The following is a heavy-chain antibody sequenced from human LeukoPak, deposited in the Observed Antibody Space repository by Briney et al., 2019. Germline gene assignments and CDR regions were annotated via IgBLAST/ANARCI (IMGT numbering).Heavy chain of an antibody. J-gene: IGHJ5*02. D-gene: IGHD4-17*01. Sequence: PSETLSLTCTVSGGSISSGGYYWSWIRQHPGKGLEWIGYIYYSGSTYYNPSLKSRVTISVDTSKNQFSLKLSSVTAADTAVYYRARETTDNWFDPWGQGTLVTVSS. CDR3: ARETTDNWFDP. V-gene: IGHV4-31*03. CDR2: IYYSGST. CDR1: GGSISSGGYY.